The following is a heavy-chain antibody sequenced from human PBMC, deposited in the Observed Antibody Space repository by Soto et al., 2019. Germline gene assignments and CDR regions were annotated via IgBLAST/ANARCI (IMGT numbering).Heavy chain of an antibody. CDR3: ARGLESGGSYYV. CDR1: GYTFTSYD. Sequence: QVQLVQSGAEVKKPGASVKVSCKASGYTFTSYDINCVRQATGQGLVWMGWMNPNSGNTGYAQKVQGRVTMSRNTSISTAYMELSSLRSEDTAVYYCARGLESGGSYYVWGQGTLVTVSS. V-gene: IGHV1-8*01. CDR2: MNPNSGNT. J-gene: IGHJ4*02. D-gene: IGHD1-26*01.